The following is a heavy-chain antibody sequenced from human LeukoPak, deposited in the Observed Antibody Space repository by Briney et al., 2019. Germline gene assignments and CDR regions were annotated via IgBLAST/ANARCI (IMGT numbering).Heavy chain of an antibody. J-gene: IGHJ4*02. CDR2: IYPGDSDT. CDR1: GYTFHSYW. V-gene: IGHV5-51*01. CDR3: ARRKVAGWLLDY. D-gene: IGHD6-19*01. Sequence: GESLKISCKGSGYTFHSYWIAWVRQMPGKGLEWMGIIYPGDSDTRYSPSFQGQVTISADKSIRTAYLQWSSLKASDTAMYYCARRKVAGWLLDYWGQGTLVTVSS.